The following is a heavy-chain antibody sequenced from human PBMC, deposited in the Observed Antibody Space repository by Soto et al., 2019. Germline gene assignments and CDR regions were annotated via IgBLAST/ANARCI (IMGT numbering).Heavy chain of an antibody. V-gene: IGHV1-69*01. CDR3: ARVKNYCSSTSCTGFDP. J-gene: IGHJ5*02. CDR1: GGTFSSYA. CDR2: IIPIFGTA. Sequence: QVQLVQSGAEVKNPGSSVKVSCKASGGTFSSYAISWVRQAPGQGLEWMGGIIPIFGTANYAQKFQGRVPITADESTSTAYMELSSLRSEDTAVYYCARVKNYCSSTSCTGFDPWGPGTLVTVSS. D-gene: IGHD2-2*01.